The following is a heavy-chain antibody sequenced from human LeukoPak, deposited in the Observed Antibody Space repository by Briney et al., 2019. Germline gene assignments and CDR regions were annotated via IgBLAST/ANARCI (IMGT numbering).Heavy chain of an antibody. CDR1: AFSFSKFA. CDR2: ITANGGYT. CDR3: AKDPNGDYIGAFDF. J-gene: IGHJ3*01. Sequence: GGSLRLSCAASAFSFSKFALIWVRQAPGKGLEWVSAITANGGYTLYADAEKGRFTVSRDNSKNTLYLQINSLRPEDTAMYYCAKDPNGDYIGAFDFWGQGTMVTVSS. D-gene: IGHD4-17*01. V-gene: IGHV3-23*01.